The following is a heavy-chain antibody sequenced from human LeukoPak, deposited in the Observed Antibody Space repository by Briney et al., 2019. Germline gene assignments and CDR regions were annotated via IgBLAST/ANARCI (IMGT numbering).Heavy chain of an antibody. CDR3: AIGGGDSWDYFDY. CDR1: GGSFSGYY. J-gene: IGHJ4*02. Sequence: PSETLSLTCAVCGGSFSGYYWSWIRQPPGKGLEWIGEINHSGSTNYNPSLKSRVTISVDTSKNQFSLKLSSVTAADTAVYYCAIGGGDSWDYFDYWGQGTLVTVSS. V-gene: IGHV4-34*01. D-gene: IGHD2-21*02. CDR2: INHSGST.